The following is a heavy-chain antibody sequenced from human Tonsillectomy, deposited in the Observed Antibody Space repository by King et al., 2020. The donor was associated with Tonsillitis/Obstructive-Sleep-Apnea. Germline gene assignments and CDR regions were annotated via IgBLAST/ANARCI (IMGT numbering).Heavy chain of an antibody. CDR3: ASNRGGYDSGFDY. J-gene: IGHJ4*02. D-gene: IGHD5-12*01. CDR2: IYYSGST. V-gene: IGHV4-59*08. Sequence: QLQESGPGLVKPSETLSLTCTVSGGSISSYYWSWIRQPPGKGLEWIGYIYYSGSTNYNPSLKSRVTISVDTSKNQFSLKVSPVTAADTAVYYCASNRGGYDSGFDYWGQGTLVTVSS. CDR1: GGSISSYY.